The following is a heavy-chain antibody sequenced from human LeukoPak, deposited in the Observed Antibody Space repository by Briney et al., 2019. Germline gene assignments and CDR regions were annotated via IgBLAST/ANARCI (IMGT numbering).Heavy chain of an antibody. CDR3: ARHNRWFNYDEDY. CDR2: INPRSGGT. J-gene: IGHJ4*02. D-gene: IGHD3-22*01. V-gene: IGHV1-2*02. Sequence: ASVKVSCKASGYIFTGYYIHWVRQAPGQGLEWMGWINPRSGGTNYAQNFQGRVTMTRDTSISTAYMELSRLRSDDTAVYYCARHNRWFNYDEDYWGQGTLVTVSS. CDR1: GYIFTGYY.